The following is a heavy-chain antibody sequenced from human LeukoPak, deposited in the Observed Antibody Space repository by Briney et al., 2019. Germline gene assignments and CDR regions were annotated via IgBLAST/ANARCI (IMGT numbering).Heavy chain of an antibody. Sequence: SETLSLTCAVYGGSFSGYYWSWIRQPPGKGLEWIGEINHSGSTNYNPSLKSRVTISVDTSKNQFSLEMTFVTAADTAVYYCARGLPTESARWFGPWGQGTLVTVSS. V-gene: IGHV4-34*01. J-gene: IGHJ5*02. CDR2: INHSGST. CDR1: GGSFSGYY. CDR3: ARGLPTESARWFGP. D-gene: IGHD1-14*01.